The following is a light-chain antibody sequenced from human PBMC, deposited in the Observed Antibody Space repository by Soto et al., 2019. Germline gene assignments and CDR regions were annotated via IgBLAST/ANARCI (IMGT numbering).Light chain of an antibody. J-gene: IGLJ1*01. CDR1: SSDVGGYNS. CDR3: SSFTSSMTNV. V-gene: IGLV2-14*01. Sequence: QSALTQPASVSGSPGQSITISCTGTSSDVGGYNSVSWYQQHPGKAPKLILYDVTDRPSGVSYRFSGSKYGNPSSLTISALQAEDEADCFCSSFTSSMTNVFGRGTKRTVL. CDR2: DVT.